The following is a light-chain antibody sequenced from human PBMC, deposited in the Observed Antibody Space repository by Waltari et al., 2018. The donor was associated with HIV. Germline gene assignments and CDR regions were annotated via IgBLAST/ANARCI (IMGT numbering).Light chain of an antibody. CDR3: QQSHSVPWT. CDR1: QGISTY. V-gene: IGKV1-39*01. J-gene: IGKJ1*01. CDR2: GSS. Sequence: DIQMTQSPTSLSAYVGQTVIISCRESQGISTYLNWYQKKGGKAPKLLIFGSSNLQSGVPSRFSGSGSGTDFTLIIRSLQPEDFASYLCQQSHSVPWTFGRGTNVEV.